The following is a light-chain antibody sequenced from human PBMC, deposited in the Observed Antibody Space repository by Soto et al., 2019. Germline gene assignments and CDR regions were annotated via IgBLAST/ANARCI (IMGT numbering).Light chain of an antibody. Sequence: QSALTQPASVSGSPGQSITISCTGSSGDVGHYNYVSWYQQHPGKAPKLIIYEVTNRPSGGCNRFSGSKSGNTASLIISWVLAEDEADYYCTSYTAGGIWVFGGGTKLTVL. V-gene: IGLV2-14*01. CDR3: TSYTAGGIWV. CDR1: SGDVGHYNY. CDR2: EVT. J-gene: IGLJ3*02.